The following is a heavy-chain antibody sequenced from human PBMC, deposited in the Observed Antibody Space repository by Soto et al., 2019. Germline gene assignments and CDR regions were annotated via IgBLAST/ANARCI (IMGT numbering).Heavy chain of an antibody. D-gene: IGHD5-18*01. CDR1: GYTFTNND. CDR3: ARMDSVVSLNWFDP. CDR2: VNPGSGDT. V-gene: IGHV1-8*01. J-gene: IGHJ5*02. Sequence: ASVKVSCKASGYTFTNNDVSWVRQAPGQGLEWMGWVNPGSGDTGYAQKFQGRLTMTRDISIATAYMELNSLTSEDTAIYYCARMDSVVSLNWFDPWGPGTLVTVSS.